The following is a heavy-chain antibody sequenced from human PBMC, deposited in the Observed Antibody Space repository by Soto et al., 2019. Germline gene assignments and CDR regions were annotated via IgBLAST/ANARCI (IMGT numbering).Heavy chain of an antibody. J-gene: IGHJ6*02. CDR1: GGSFSGYD. V-gene: IGHV4-34*01. D-gene: IGHD2-15*01. CDR3: ASSGGSYYYGMDV. CDR2: INHSGST. Sequence: PSETLSLTCAVYGGSFSGYDWSWIRQPPGKGLEWIGEINHSGSTNYNPSLKSRVTISVDTSKNQFSLKLSSVTAADTAVYYCASSGGSYYYGMDVWGQGTTVTVSS.